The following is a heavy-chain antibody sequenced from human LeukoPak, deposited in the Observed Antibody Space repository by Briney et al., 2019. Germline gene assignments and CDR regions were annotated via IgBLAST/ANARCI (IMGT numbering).Heavy chain of an antibody. CDR3: ATFPYYYFWSVYSFDY. D-gene: IGHD3-3*01. J-gene: IGHJ4*02. CDR1: VYTLTVLS. CDR2: FDPEDVET. V-gene: IGHV1-24*01. Sequence: GASVKVSFKFSVYTLTVLSVHWGRQPPGKGREWMGGFDPEDVETIYAKKCQGRVTRAEGTSTDTAHRELSSLRSGDTAVYYCATFPYYYFWSVYSFDYWGQGTPVTVSS.